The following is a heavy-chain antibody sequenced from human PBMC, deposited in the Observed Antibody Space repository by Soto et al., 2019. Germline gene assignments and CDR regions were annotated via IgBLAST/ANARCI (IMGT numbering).Heavy chain of an antibody. CDR1: GGSFSGYY. D-gene: IGHD6-19*01. J-gene: IGHJ3*02. Sequence: SETLSLTCAVYGGSFSGYYWSWIRQPPGKGLEWIGEINHSGSTNYNPSLRSRVTISVDTSKNQFSLKLSSVTAADTAVYYCARTGYSSGWYKAAFDIWANGQWSPSPQ. CDR3: ARTGYSSGWYKAAFDI. CDR2: INHSGST. V-gene: IGHV4-34*01.